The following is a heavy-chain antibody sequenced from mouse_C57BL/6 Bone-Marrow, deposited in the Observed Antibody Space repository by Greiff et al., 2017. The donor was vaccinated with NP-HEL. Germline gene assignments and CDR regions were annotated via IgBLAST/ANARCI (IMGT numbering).Heavy chain of an antibody. CDR1: GYTFTDYY. D-gene: IGHD3-2*02. J-gene: IGHJ3*01. Sequence: EVQLQQSGPVLVKPGASVKMSCKASGYTFTDYYMNWVKQSHGTSLEWIGVINPYNGGTSYNQKFKGKATLTVDKSSSTAYMELNRLTSEDSAVYYCARAETAQATAWCADWGQGTLVTVSA. CDR3: ARAETAQATAWCAD. V-gene: IGHV1-19*01. CDR2: INPYNGGT.